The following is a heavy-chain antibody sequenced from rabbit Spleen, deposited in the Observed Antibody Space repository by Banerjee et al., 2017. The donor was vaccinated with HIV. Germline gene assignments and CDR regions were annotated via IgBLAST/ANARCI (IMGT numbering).Heavy chain of an antibody. J-gene: IGHJ4*01. V-gene: IGHV1S45*01. CDR1: RFSFSVNYD. CDR2: IYTGNGKT. CDR3: ARDSGSGHYIDVLFNL. D-gene: IGHD1-1*01. Sequence: QEQLVESGGGLVQPGASLTLTCTASRFSFSVNYDMCWVRQAPGKGLEWIGCIYTGNGKTYYASWAKGRFTISKTSTTVDLKMTSLTVADTATYFCARDSGSGHYIDVLFNLWGQGTLVTVS.